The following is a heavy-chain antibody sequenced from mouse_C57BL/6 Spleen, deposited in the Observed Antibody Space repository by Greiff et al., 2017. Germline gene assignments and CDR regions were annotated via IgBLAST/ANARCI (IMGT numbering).Heavy chain of an antibody. CDR1: GYTFTSYW. J-gene: IGHJ3*01. CDR3: ARGFAY. V-gene: IGHV1-52*01. Sequence: VQLQQPGAELVRPGSSVKLSCKASGYTFTSYWMHWVKQRPIQGLEWIGNIDPSDSETHYTQKFKDKATLNVDNSSSTAYMQLSSLTSEDSAVYYCARGFAYWGQGTLVTVSA. CDR2: IDPSDSET.